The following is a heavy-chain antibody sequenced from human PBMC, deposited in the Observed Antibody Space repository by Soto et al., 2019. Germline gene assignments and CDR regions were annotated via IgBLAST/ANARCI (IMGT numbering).Heavy chain of an antibody. CDR3: ASHDYGGLSPNFFDY. CDR1: SGSISSSTYY. CDR2: IYYSGTT. D-gene: IGHD4-17*01. Sequence: QLQLQESGPGLVKPSETLSLTCTVSSGSISSSTYYWGWIRQPPGKGLEWIGSIYYSGTTYYNPSLRSRVTISVDTSKNQFSLRPISVTAADTAVYFCASHDYGGLSPNFFDYWGQGTLVTVSS. V-gene: IGHV4-39*01. J-gene: IGHJ4*02.